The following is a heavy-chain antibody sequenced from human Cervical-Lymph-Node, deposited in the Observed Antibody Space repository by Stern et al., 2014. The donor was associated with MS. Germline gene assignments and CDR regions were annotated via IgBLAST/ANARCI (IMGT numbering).Heavy chain of an antibody. Sequence: EVQLVESGGGLVHPGGSLRLSCAASGFTFSNYAMNWVRQTPGRGLACVSGINDRGTDTYNADSVKGRFTISRDNSKDTLYLQMNSLRAEDTAVYYCARVAVGATYDHWGQGILVTVSS. D-gene: IGHD1-26*01. J-gene: IGHJ4*02. CDR2: INDRGTDT. CDR3: ARVAVGATYDH. V-gene: IGHV3-23*04. CDR1: GFTFSNYA.